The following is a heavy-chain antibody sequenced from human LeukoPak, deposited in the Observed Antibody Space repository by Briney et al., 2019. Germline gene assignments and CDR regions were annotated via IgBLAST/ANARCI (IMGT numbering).Heavy chain of an antibody. V-gene: IGHV1-2*06. CDR2: INPNNGGT. Sequence: AASVKVSCKASGYTFTSYGISWVRQAPGQGLEWMGRINPNNGGTNYAQKFQGRVTMTGDTSISTAYMELSSLRSDGTAVYYCTRESGSYHGNDYWGQGTLVTVSS. J-gene: IGHJ4*02. D-gene: IGHD1-26*01. CDR1: GYTFTSYG. CDR3: TRESGSYHGNDY.